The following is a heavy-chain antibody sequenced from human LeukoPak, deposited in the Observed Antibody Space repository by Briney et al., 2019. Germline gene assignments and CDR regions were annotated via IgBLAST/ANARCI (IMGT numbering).Heavy chain of an antibody. D-gene: IGHD4-11*01. CDR3: ARGGYSNYDSDYMGV. CDR1: GYTFTSYD. V-gene: IGHV1-8*03. J-gene: IGHJ6*03. Sequence: ASVKVSCKASGYTFTSYDINWVRQATGQGLEWMGWMNPNSGNTGYAQKFQGRVTITRNTSISTAYMELSSLRSEDTAVYYCARGGYSNYDSDYMGVWGKGTTVTVSS. CDR2: MNPNSGNT.